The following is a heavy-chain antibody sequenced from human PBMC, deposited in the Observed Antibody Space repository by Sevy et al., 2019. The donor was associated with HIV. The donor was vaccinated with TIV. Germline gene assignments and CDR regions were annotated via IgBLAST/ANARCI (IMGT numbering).Heavy chain of an antibody. V-gene: IGHV3-21*01. CDR1: GFTFSSYS. CDR3: AREGDGSPFDP. Sequence: GGSLRLSCAASGFTFSSYSMNWVRQAPGKGLEWVSSISSRSTFTYYADSLQGRFTISRDNAKNSLYLQMNSLRVEDTAVYYWAREGDGSPFDPWGQGTLVTVSS. D-gene: IGHD2-15*01. CDR2: ISSRSTFT. J-gene: IGHJ5*02.